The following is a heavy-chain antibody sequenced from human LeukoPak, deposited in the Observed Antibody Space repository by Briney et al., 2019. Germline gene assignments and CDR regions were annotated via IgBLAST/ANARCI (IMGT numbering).Heavy chain of an antibody. Sequence: SETLSLTCTVSGYSISSGYYWGWIRQPPGKGLEWIVSIYHSGSTYYNPSLKSLVTISVDTSKTQFFPNLSSVTAADTAVYYCAREAYYYDSSGQNTLGYWGQGTLVTVSS. D-gene: IGHD3-22*01. CDR1: GYSISSGYY. V-gene: IGHV4-38-2*02. CDR2: IYHSGST. J-gene: IGHJ4*02. CDR3: AREAYYYDSSGQNTLGY.